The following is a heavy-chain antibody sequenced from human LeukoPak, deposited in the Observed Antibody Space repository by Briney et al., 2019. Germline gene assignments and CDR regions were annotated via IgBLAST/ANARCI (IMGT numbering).Heavy chain of an antibody. V-gene: IGHV3-33*03. CDR1: GFTFSGYG. CDR3: AKGTYCGGDCYSYFDS. D-gene: IGHD2-21*02. Sequence: GGSLRLSCAASGFTFSGYGMHWVRQAPGKGLEWVAVIWYDGSNEDYADSVKGRFTISRDNSKNTLYLQMNSLRAEDTAVYYCAKGTYCGGDCYSYFDSWGQGTLVTVSS. J-gene: IGHJ4*02. CDR2: IWYDGSNE.